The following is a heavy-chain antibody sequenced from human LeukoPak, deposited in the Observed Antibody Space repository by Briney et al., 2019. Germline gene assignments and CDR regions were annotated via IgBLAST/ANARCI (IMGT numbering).Heavy chain of an antibody. CDR1: GFTFSSYA. J-gene: IGHJ4*02. Sequence: GGSLRLSCSASGFTFSSYAMHWVRQAPGKGLEYVSAISSNGGSTYYADSVKGRFTISRDNSKNTLYLQMSSLRAEDTAVYYCAKVSLVRGVIEHFDYWGQGTLVTVSS. D-gene: IGHD3-10*01. V-gene: IGHV3-64D*06. CDR2: ISSNGGST. CDR3: AKVSLVRGVIEHFDY.